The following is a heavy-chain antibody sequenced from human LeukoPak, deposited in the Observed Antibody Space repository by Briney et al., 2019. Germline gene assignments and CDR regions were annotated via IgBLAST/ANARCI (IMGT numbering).Heavy chain of an antibody. CDR1: GGTFSSYA. D-gene: IGHD5-24*01. Sequence: SVKVSCKASGGTFSSYAISWVRQAPGQGLEWMGRIIPILGIANYAQKFQGRVTITADKSTSTAYMELSSLRSEDTAVYYCAGEDGYNYGYFDYWGQGTLVTVSS. J-gene: IGHJ4*02. CDR2: IIPILGIA. V-gene: IGHV1-69*04. CDR3: AGEDGYNYGYFDY.